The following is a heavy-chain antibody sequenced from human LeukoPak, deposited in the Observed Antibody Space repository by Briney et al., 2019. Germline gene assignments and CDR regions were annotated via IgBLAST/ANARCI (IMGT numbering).Heavy chain of an antibody. Sequence: PGGSLRLSCAASGFTFSSYAMYWVRQAPGKGLEWVSSISDSGGSTYYADSVKGRFTISRDNSKNTLYLQMTNLRAADTAVYYCAKDLSRAVAADWFDPWDQGSLVTVSS. CDR3: AKDLSRAVAADWFDP. CDR2: ISDSGGST. V-gene: IGHV3-23*01. J-gene: IGHJ5*02. CDR1: GFTFSSYA. D-gene: IGHD6-19*01.